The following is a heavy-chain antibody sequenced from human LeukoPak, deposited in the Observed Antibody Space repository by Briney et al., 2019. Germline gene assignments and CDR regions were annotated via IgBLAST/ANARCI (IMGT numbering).Heavy chain of an antibody. D-gene: IGHD3-22*01. Sequence: KAGGSLRLSCAASGFTFSSYSMNWVRQAPGKGLEWVSSISSSSSYIYYADSVKGRFTISRDNAKNSLYLQMNSLRAEDTAVYYCARDPTTDGIVVVPSHYYYYMDVWGKGTTVTVSS. J-gene: IGHJ6*03. V-gene: IGHV3-21*01. CDR2: ISSSSSYI. CDR3: ARDPTTDGIVVVPSHYYYYMDV. CDR1: GFTFSSYS.